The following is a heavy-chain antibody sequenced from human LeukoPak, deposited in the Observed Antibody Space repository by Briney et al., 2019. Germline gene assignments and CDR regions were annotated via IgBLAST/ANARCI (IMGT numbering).Heavy chain of an antibody. V-gene: IGHV3-7*01. D-gene: IGHD3-22*01. J-gene: IGHJ2*01. CDR2: IKLDGSEK. CDR1: GFTFSSYW. CDR3: ARGSYYAGSGYVNWYFDL. Sequence: PGGSLRPSCAASGFTFSSYWMTWVRQAPGKGLEWVASIKLDGSEKYYVDSVKGRFTISRDNAKNSLYLQMNSLRADDTAVYYCARGSYYAGSGYVNWYFDLWGRGTLVTVSS.